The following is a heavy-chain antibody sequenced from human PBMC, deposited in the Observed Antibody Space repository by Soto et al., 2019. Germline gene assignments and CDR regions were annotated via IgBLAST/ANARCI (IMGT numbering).Heavy chain of an antibody. CDR2: ISGSGSST. J-gene: IGHJ4*02. CDR1: GFIFSSYA. CDR3: VKARSGFYLYYFDY. V-gene: IGHV3-23*01. Sequence: EVQLLESGGGLVQPGGSLRLSCAASGFIFSSYAMNWVHQTPGKGLEWVSGISGSGSSTYYADSVKGRFTISRHNSKKTLYLEMTSLTAEDTAVYYCVKARSGFYLYYFDYWGQGTLVTVS. D-gene: IGHD3-22*01.